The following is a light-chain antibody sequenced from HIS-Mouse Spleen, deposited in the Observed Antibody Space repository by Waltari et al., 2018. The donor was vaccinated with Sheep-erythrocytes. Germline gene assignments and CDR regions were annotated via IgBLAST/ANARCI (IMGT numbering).Light chain of an antibody. V-gene: IGLV2-11*01. J-gene: IGLJ2*01. CDR1: SSDVGGYNY. CDR3: CSYAGSYTLV. CDR2: DVS. Sequence: QSALTQPRSVSGSPGQSVTISCTGTSSDVGGYNYVSWYQQHPGKAPKPMIYDVSKRPSGVADRFSGSKSGNTASMTSSGLQAEDEADYYCCSYAGSYTLVFGGGTKLTVL.